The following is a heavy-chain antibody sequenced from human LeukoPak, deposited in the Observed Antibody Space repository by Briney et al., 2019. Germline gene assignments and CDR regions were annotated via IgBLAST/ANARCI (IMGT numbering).Heavy chain of an antibody. CDR2: INHSGST. J-gene: IGHJ4*02. CDR3: ARGSAYYGSGSYPNFDY. D-gene: IGHD3-10*01. CDR1: GGSSSGHY. V-gene: IGHV4-34*01. Sequence: PSETLSLTCAVYGGSSSGHYWSWIRQPPGKGLEWIGEINHSGSTNYNPSLKSRVTISVDTSKNQFSLKLSSVTAADTAVYYCARGSAYYGSGSYPNFDYWGQGTLVTVSS.